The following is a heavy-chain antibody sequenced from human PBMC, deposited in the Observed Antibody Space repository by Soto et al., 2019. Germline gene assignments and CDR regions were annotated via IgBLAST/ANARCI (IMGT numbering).Heavy chain of an antibody. Sequence: SETLSLTCTVSGDSISSGGYYWSWIRQHPGKGLEWIGYMYYNRGTFYNPSLESRVTISVDTSKNQFSLKLSSVTAADTAVYYCARDLWGYCGTDCYPLDVWGQGTTVTVSS. D-gene: IGHD2-21*02. CDR3: ARDLWGYCGTDCYPLDV. CDR1: GDSISSGGYY. J-gene: IGHJ6*02. V-gene: IGHV4-31*03. CDR2: MYYNRGT.